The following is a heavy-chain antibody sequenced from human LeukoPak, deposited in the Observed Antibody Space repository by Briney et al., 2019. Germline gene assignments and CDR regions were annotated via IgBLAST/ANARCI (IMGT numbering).Heavy chain of an antibody. V-gene: IGHV3-48*02. CDR2: IGTSSSPK. CDR3: ARGNRGLSPDY. D-gene: IGHD1-14*01. J-gene: IGHJ4*02. Sequence: GGSLRLSCAASGFAFSSYSMNWVRQAPGKGLEWVSYIGTSSSPKYYADSAKGRFTISRDNDKNSIYLQMDSLRDEDTAVYYCARGNRGLSPDYWGQGTLVTVSS. CDR1: GFAFSSYS.